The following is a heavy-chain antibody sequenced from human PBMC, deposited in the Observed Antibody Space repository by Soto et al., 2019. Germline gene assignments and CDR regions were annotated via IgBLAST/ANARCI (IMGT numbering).Heavy chain of an antibody. CDR2: ISIAGGR. J-gene: IGHJ2*01. D-gene: IGHD2-8*02. V-gene: IGHV3-13*01. CDR1: GFTFSNYD. Sequence: EVQLVESGGGLVQPGGSLRLSCAASGFTFSNYDMHWVRQVTGKGLEWVSGISIAGGRHYADSVKGRFTISRENAKNSLYLEMNSLGAGDTAVYYCERELEMYGYSYFDLWGRGSLVTVSS. CDR3: ERELEMYGYSYFDL.